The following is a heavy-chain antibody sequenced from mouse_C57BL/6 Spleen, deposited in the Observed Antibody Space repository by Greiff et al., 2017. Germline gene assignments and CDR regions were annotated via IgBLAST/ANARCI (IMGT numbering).Heavy chain of an antibody. CDR1: GYTFTDYN. CDR2: INPNNGGT. Sequence: VQLQQSGPELVKPGASVKIPCKASGYTFTDYNMDWVKQSHGKSLEWIGDINPNNGGTIYNQKFKGKATLTVDKSSSTAYMELRSLTSEDTAVYYCARTHYGTRVGYFDYWSQDTTLTVSS. D-gene: IGHD1-1*01. J-gene: IGHJ2*01. CDR3: ARTHYGTRVGYFDY. V-gene: IGHV1-18*01.